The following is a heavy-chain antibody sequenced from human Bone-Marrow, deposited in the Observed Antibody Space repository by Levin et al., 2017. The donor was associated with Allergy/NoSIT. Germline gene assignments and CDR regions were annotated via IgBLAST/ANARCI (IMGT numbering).Heavy chain of an antibody. Sequence: GGSLRLSCAASGFTFRTYAMAWVRQAPGKGLEWVSATGGSGESTYYADSVKGRFTISRDNSKNALYLQMNSLRAEDTAVYYCAKGVNNLGDCRRASLSSWGFGPWGQGTLVTVSS. J-gene: IGHJ5*02. CDR1: GFTFRTYA. CDR3: AKGVNNLGDCRRASLSSWGFGP. D-gene: IGHD6-13*01. CDR2: TGGSGEST. V-gene: IGHV3-23*01.